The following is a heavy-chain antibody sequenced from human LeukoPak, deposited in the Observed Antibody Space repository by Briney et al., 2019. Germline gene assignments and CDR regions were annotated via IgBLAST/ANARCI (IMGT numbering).Heavy chain of an antibody. CDR2: ISYDGSNK. CDR3: AKDRKWEPYYFDY. Sequence: GRSLRLSCAASGFTFSSFGTHWVCEAPGKGLGWGAVISYDGSNKYYADSVKGRFTISRDKSKNTQYLQLNSLRAEDTAVYYCAKDRKWEPYYFDYWGQGTLVTVSS. J-gene: IGHJ4*02. D-gene: IGHD1-26*01. CDR1: GFTFSSFG. V-gene: IGHV3-30*18.